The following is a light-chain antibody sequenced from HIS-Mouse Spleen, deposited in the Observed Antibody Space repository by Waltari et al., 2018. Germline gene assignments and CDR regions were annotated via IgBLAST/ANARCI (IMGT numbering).Light chain of an antibody. Sequence: SYELTQQPSVSVSPGQTARITCSGDALTKKYAYWYQQKSGQAPVLVIYDDSKRPSGIPERFSGSSSGTMATLTISGAQVEDEADYYCYSTDSSGNHRVFGGGTKLTVL. CDR1: ALTKKY. V-gene: IGLV3-10*01. CDR3: YSTDSSGNHRV. CDR2: DDS. J-gene: IGLJ2*01.